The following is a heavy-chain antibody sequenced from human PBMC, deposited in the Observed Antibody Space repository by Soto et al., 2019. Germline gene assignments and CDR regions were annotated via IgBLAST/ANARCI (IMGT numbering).Heavy chain of an antibody. CDR3: ASAGIAAAGHDAFDI. V-gene: IGHV1-2*04. CDR2: INPNSGGT. D-gene: IGHD6-13*01. J-gene: IGHJ3*02. CDR1: GYTFTGYY. Sequence: QVQLVQSGAEVKKPGASVKVSCKASGYTFTGYYMHWVRQAPGQGLEWMGWINPNSGGTNYAQKFQGWVTMTRDTSMSTAYMALSRVRSDDTAVYYCASAGIAAAGHDAFDIWGQGTMVTVSS.